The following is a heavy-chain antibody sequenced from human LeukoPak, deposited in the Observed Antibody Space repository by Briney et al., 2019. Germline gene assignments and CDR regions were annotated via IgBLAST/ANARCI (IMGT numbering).Heavy chain of an antibody. V-gene: IGHV3-11*04. J-gene: IGHJ6*03. CDR3: ARDQLIARY. Sequence: KSGGSLRLSCAASGFTFSDYYMSWIRQTPGKGLEWISHISSSGKTIYYTDSVKGRFTISRDNTKNSLDLQMNDLRAEDTAVYYWARDQLIARYWGRGPWVTVPS. D-gene: IGHD1-1*01. CDR2: ISSSGKTI. CDR1: GFTFSDYY.